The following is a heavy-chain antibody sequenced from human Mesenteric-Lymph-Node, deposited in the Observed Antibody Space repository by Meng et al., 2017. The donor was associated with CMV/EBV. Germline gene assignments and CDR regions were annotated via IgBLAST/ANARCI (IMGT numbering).Heavy chain of an antibody. V-gene: IGHV3-33*08. CDR1: GFNFRSYS. J-gene: IGHJ4*02. D-gene: IGHD1-26*01. CDR3: ARDLWDLDY. Sequence: LYCAASGFNFRSYSMNWVRQAPGKGLEWVAVIWYDGSNKYYADSVKGRFTISRDNSKNTLYLQMNSLRAEDTAVYYCARDLWDLDYWGQGTLVTVSS. CDR2: IWYDGSNK.